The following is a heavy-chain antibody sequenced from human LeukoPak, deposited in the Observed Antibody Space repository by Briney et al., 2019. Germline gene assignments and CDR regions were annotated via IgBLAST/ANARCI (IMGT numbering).Heavy chain of an antibody. Sequence: GGSLRLSCAASGFTFSDYYMSWIRQAPGKGLEWVSYISSSGSTIYYADSVKGRFAISRDNSKNTVYLQMSSLRAEDTAIYYCAKDGDSTGYYSSYYNHMDVWGKGTSVTISS. J-gene: IGHJ6*03. D-gene: IGHD3-22*01. CDR1: GFTFSDYY. CDR3: AKDGDSTGYYSSYYNHMDV. CDR2: ISSSGSTI. V-gene: IGHV3-11*04.